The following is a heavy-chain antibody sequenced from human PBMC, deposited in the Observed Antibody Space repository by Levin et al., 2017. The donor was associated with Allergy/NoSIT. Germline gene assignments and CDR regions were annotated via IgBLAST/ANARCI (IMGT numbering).Heavy chain of an antibody. J-gene: IGHJ4*02. V-gene: IGHV4-31*03. CDR1: GGSISSGGYY. Sequence: PSETLSLTCTVSGGSISSGGYYWSWIRQHPGKGLEWIGYIYYSGSTYYNPSLKSRVTISVDTSKNQFSLKLSSVTAADTAVYYCARGEYQWELLPPHYWGQGTLVTVSS. CDR3: ARGEYQWELLPPHY. CDR2: IYYSGST. D-gene: IGHD1-26*01.